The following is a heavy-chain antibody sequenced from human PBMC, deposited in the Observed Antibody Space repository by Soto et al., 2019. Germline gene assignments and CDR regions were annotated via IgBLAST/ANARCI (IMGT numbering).Heavy chain of an antibody. Sequence: QVQLVQSGAEVKKPGASVKVPCEASGYAFTSYFIHWVRQAPGQGLEWMGMINPGDGSTRYEQKSQGRVTVTRDTSTGSVYMELSSLRSEDTAFYYCARSIAVVGRVAFDYWGQGTLVTVSS. CDR1: GYAFTSYF. CDR3: ARSIAVVGRVAFDY. V-gene: IGHV1-46*01. D-gene: IGHD6-19*01. CDR2: INPGDGST. J-gene: IGHJ4*02.